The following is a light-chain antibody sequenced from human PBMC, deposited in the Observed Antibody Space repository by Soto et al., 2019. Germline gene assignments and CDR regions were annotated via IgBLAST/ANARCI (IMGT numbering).Light chain of an antibody. CDR3: QQYDSSPIT. CDR1: QSIRSNY. CDR2: GAS. V-gene: IGKV3-20*01. Sequence: EVVLTQSPGNLSLSPGERATLSCRASQSIRSNYLAWYQQKPGQAPSLLIYGASRRATGIPDRFSGSGSGTDFTLTISRLEPEDYAVYYCQQYDSSPITFGQGTRLEIK. J-gene: IGKJ5*01.